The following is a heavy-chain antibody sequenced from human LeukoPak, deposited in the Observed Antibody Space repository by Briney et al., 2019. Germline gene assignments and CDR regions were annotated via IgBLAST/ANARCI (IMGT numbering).Heavy chain of an antibody. D-gene: IGHD6-13*01. CDR2: ISGSGGST. Sequence: PGGSLRLSCAASGFTFSSYAMSWVRQAPGKGLEWVSAISGSGGSTYYADSLKGRFTISRDNSKNTLYLQMNSLRAEDTAVYYCAKDLSSRPYYYYYYMDVWGKGTTVTVSS. J-gene: IGHJ6*03. V-gene: IGHV3-23*01. CDR3: AKDLSSRPYYYYYYMDV. CDR1: GFTFSSYA.